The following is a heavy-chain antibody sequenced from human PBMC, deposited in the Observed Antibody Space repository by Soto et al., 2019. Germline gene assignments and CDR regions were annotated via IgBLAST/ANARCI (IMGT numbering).Heavy chain of an antibody. CDR3: AKDADDISGYSGFDS. CDR1: GFTFDDYA. CDR2: ISWDNIA. V-gene: IGHV3-43*01. Sequence: GGSKRLSCAASGFTFDDYARHWVRQATGKGLEWVSLISWDNIAHYADSVKGRFTISRDNNENSVYLQMNTVRTEDTAFYYCAKDADDISGYSGFDSWGRGTLVTVS. J-gene: IGHJ4*02. D-gene: IGHD6-19*01.